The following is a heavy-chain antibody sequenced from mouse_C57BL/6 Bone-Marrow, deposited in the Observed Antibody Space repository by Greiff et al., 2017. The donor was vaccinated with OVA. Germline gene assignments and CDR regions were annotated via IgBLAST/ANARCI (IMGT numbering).Heavy chain of an antibody. D-gene: IGHD5-1*01. Sequence: EVQLQQSGAELVRPGASVKLSCTASGFTIKDDYMHWVKQRPEQGLEWIGWIDPENGDTEYASKFQGKATITADTSSNTAYLQLSSLTSEDTAVYYCTYLYAMDYWGQGTSVTVSS. V-gene: IGHV14-4*01. CDR2: IDPENGDT. CDR3: TYLYAMDY. J-gene: IGHJ4*01. CDR1: GFTIKDDY.